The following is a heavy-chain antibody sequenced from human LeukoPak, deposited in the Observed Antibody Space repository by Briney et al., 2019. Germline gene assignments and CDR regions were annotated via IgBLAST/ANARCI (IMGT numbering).Heavy chain of an antibody. CDR1: GGSISSYY. Sequence: SETLSLTCTVSGGSISSYYWSWIRQPAGKGLEWIGRIYTSGSTNYNPSLKSRVTMSVDTSKNQFSLKLSSVTAADTAVYYCARETYYYGSGSYYIQYYFDYWGQGTLVTVSS. V-gene: IGHV4-4*07. J-gene: IGHJ4*02. CDR3: ARETYYYGSGSYYIQYYFDY. D-gene: IGHD3-10*01. CDR2: IYTSGST.